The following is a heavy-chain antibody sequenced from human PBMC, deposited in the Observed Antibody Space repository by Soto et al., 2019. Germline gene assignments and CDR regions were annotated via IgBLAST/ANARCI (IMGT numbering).Heavy chain of an antibody. D-gene: IGHD6-13*01. CDR3: AKDQAHLAAAGPPINWFDP. CDR1: GFTLSSYG. V-gene: IGHV3-30*18. J-gene: IGHJ5*02. CDR2: ISYDGSNK. Sequence: VQLVESGGGVVQPGRSLRLSCAASGFTLSSYGMHWVRQAPGKGPEWVAAISYDGSNKYYAASVKGRFTISRDNSKNTLYLQMNSLIPDDTSVYGCAKDQAHLAAAGPPINWFDPWGQGTLVTVSS.